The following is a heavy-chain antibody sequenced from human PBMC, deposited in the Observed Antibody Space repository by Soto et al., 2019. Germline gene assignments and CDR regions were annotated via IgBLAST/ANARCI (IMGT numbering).Heavy chain of an antibody. CDR1: GGSFSGYY. CDR2: INHSGST. CDR3: ARETGTRWLNWFDP. Sequence: SETLSLTCAVYGGSFSGYYWSWIRQPPGKGLEWIGEINHSGSTNYNPSLKSRVTISVDTSKNQFSLKLSSVTAADTAVYYCARETGTRWLNWFDPPGQGTLVTVSS. V-gene: IGHV4-34*01. D-gene: IGHD5-12*01. J-gene: IGHJ5*02.